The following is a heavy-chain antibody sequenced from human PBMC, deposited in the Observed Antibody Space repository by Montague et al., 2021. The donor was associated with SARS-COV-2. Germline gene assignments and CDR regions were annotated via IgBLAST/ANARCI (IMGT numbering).Heavy chain of an antibody. Sequence: PELVKPTKTLTLTCTFSGFSLSTSGVGVGWIRQPPGKALEWLALIYWDDDKRYSPSLKSRLTITKDTSKNQVVLTMTNMDPVDTATYYCAHRKPTYYDILTGYYNAFDIWGQGTMVTVSS. D-gene: IGHD3-9*01. J-gene: IGHJ3*02. CDR1: GFSLSTSGVG. V-gene: IGHV2-5*02. CDR3: AHRKPTYYDILTGYYNAFDI. CDR2: IYWDDDK.